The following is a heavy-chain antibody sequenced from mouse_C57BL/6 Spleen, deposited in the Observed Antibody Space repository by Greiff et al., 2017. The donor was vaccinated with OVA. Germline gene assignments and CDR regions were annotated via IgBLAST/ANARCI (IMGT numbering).Heavy chain of an antibody. CDR3: ARSKDYGSSYDY. CDR2: INPSTGGT. Sequence: EVQLQQSGPELVKPGASVKISCKASGYSFTGYYMNWVKQSPEKSLEWIGEINPSTGGTTSNQKFKAKATLTVDKSSSTAYMQLKSLTSEDSAVYYCARSKDYGSSYDYWGQGTTLTVSS. V-gene: IGHV1-42*01. D-gene: IGHD1-1*01. CDR1: GYSFTGYY. J-gene: IGHJ2*01.